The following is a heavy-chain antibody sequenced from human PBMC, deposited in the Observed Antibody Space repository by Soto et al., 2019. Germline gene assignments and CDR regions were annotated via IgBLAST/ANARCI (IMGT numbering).Heavy chain of an antibody. D-gene: IGHD1-26*01. V-gene: IGHV1-69*13. CDR3: ARKGSGSYSVYGMDV. Sequence: SVKVSCKASGGTFSSYAISWVRQAPGQGLEWMGGIIPIFGTANYAQKFQGRVTITADESTSTAYMELSSLRSEDTAVYYCARKGSGSYSVYGMDVWGQGTTVTVSS. J-gene: IGHJ6*02. CDR2: IIPIFGTA. CDR1: GGTFSSYA.